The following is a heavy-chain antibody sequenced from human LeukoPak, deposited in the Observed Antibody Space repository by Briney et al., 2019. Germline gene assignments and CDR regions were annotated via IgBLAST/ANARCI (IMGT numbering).Heavy chain of an antibody. V-gene: IGHV1-58*01. CDR1: GFTFTSSA. D-gene: IGHD5-18*01. J-gene: IGHJ4*02. CDR3: AAVYSYGYSGY. CDR2: IVAGSGNT. Sequence: ASVTVSCKASGFTFTSSAVQWVRQARGQRLEWIGWIVAGSGNTNYAQKFQERVTITRDMSTSTAYMELSSLRSEDTAVYYCAAVYSYGYSGYWGQGTLVTVSS.